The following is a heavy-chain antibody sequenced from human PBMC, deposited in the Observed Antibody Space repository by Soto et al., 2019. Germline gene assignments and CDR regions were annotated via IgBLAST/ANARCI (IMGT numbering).Heavy chain of an antibody. D-gene: IGHD6-25*01. CDR3: ASLMGSGWSNYYYYGMDV. J-gene: IGHJ6*02. V-gene: IGHV4-61*01. CDR2: IYYSGST. Sequence: ASETLSLTCTVSGGSVSSGSYYWSWIRQPPGKGLEWIGYIYYSGSTNYNPSLKSRVTISVDTSKNQFSLKLSSVTAADTAVYYCASLMGSGWSNYYYYGMDVWGQGTTVTVSS. CDR1: GGSVSSGSYY.